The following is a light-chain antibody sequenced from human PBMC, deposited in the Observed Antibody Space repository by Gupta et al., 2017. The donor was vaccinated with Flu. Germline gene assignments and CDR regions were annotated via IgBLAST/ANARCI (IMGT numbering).Light chain of an antibody. Sequence: GESATPSCRARHVVTNNYLAWYKQNPAQAPRLLRFGASGRATGIPDRFTGSGSGTDFTLTISRLEPEDVSLYYWQQYAGLLTFGGGTKVEIK. CDR1: HVVTNNY. V-gene: IGKV3-20*01. CDR2: GAS. J-gene: IGKJ4*01. CDR3: QQYAGLLT.